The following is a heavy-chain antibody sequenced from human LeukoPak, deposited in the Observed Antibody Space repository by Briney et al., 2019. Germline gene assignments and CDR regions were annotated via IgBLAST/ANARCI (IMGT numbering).Heavy chain of an antibody. CDR3: ARDGDYDSSGYSDY. CDR2: ISSSSAYI. V-gene: IGHV3-21*01. D-gene: IGHD3-22*01. CDR1: GFTLATYS. J-gene: IGHJ4*02. Sequence: GGSLRLSCAASGFTLATYSMNWVRQAPGKGLEWVSSISSSSAYIYYADSVKGRFTISRDNAKNSLYLQMNSLRAEDTAVYYCARDGDYDSSGYSDYWGQGTLVTVSS.